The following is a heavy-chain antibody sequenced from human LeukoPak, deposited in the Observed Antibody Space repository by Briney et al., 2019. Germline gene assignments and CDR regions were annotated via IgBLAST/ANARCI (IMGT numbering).Heavy chain of an antibody. CDR3: ARSEILLRYQTYWYFDL. V-gene: IGHV4-61*08. CDR1: GGSISSGGYY. J-gene: IGHJ2*01. CDR2: IYYSGST. D-gene: IGHD4-17*01. Sequence: SETLSLTCTVSGGSISSGGYYWSWIRQPPGKGLEWIGYIYYSGSTNYNPSLKSRVTISVDTSKNQFSLKLSSVTAADTAVYYCARSEILLRYQTYWYFDLWGRGTLVTVSS.